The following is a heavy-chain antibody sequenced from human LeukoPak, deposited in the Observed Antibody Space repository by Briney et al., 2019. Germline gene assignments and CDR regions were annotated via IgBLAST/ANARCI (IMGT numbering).Heavy chain of an antibody. CDR3: AKNRGYGSGSFGFDP. J-gene: IGHJ5*02. V-gene: IGHV3-23*01. CDR2: ISGSGGST. CDR1: GFTFSSYA. D-gene: IGHD3-10*01. Sequence: GGSLRLSCAASGFTFSSYAMSWVRQAPGKGLEWVSAISGSGGSTYFADSVKGRFTISRDNSKNTLYLQMNSLRAEDTAVYYCAKNRGYGSGSFGFDPWGQGTLVTVSS.